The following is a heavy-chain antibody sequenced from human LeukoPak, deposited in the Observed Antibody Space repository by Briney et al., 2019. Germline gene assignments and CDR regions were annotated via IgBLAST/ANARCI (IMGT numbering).Heavy chain of an antibody. CDR3: ARDRDWGQDY. D-gene: IGHD7-27*01. J-gene: IGHJ4*02. V-gene: IGHV1-2*02. CDR2: INPNSGGT. CDR1: GYTFTDYY. Sequence: ASVKVSCKASGYTFTDYYILWVRQAPGQGLEWMGWINPNSGGTNYAQKFQGRVAMTWDTSISTAYMELSRLISDDTAVYYCARDRDWGQDYWGQGTLVTVSS.